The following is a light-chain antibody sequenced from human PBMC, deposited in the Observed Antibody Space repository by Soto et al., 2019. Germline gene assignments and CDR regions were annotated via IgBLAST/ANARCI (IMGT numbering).Light chain of an antibody. Sequence: QSALTQPASVSGYPGQSITISCTGTSSDVGGYNYVSWYQQHPGKAPKLMIYDVSNRPSGVSNRFSGSKSGNTASLTISGLQAEDEADYYCSSYTSRSTLVFGGGTKVTVL. J-gene: IGLJ2*01. CDR1: SSDVGGYNY. CDR2: DVS. CDR3: SSYTSRSTLV. V-gene: IGLV2-14*01.